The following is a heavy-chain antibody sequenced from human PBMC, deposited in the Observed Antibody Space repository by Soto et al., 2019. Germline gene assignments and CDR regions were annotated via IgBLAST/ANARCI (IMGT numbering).Heavy chain of an antibody. CDR2: IYPGDSDT. CDR1: GYSFTSYW. D-gene: IGHD6-19*01. J-gene: IGHJ6*02. CDR3: ARTDIAVAGYYYYGMDV. V-gene: IGHV5-51*01. Sequence: GESLKISCKGSGYSFTSYWIGWVRQMPGKGLEWMGIIYPGDSDTRYSPSFQGQVTISADKSISTAYLQWSSLKASDTAMYYCARTDIAVAGYYYYGMDVWGQGTTVTVSS.